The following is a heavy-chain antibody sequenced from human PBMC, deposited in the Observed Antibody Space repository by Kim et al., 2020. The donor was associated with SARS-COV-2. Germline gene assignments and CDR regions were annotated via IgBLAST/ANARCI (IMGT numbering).Heavy chain of an antibody. CDR3: ASPAAIGEFRPPNYYYYYGMNV. V-gene: IGHV4-39*01. Sequence: SETLSLTCTVSGGSISSSSYYWGWIRQPPGKGLEWIGSIYYSGSTYYNPSLKSRVTISVDTSKNQFSLKLSSVTAADTAVYYCASPAAIGEFRPPNYYYYYGMNVWGQGTTVTVSS. J-gene: IGHJ6*02. D-gene: IGHD3-10*01. CDR1: GGSISSSSYY. CDR2: IYYSGST.